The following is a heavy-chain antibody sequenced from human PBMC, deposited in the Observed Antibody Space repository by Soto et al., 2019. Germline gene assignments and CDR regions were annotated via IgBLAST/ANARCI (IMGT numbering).Heavy chain of an antibody. J-gene: IGHJ4*02. D-gene: IGHD2-2*02. Sequence: QLQLRESGPGLVKPPETLSLTCTVSGGSISSTSYLWGWIRQPPGKGLEWIGAIYYAGSAYYSPSFESRVTISVDPFKNQFSLDLRSVTAADTAVYYCARQYPAGDYYDYWGQGTLVTVSS. CDR3: ARQYPAGDYYDY. CDR1: GGSISSTSYL. V-gene: IGHV4-39*01. CDR2: IYYAGSA.